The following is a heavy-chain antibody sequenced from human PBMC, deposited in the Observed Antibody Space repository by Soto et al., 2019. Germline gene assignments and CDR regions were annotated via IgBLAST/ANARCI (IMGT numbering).Heavy chain of an antibody. J-gene: IGHJ4*02. CDR3: ARGTYGDY. V-gene: IGHV1-18*01. Sequence: QVHLVQSGAEVKKPGASVKVSCTGSGYGFTTYGITWVRQAPGQGLEWMAWISAHNGNTNYAQKLQGRVTVTRDTSTSIAYMELRSLRSDDTAVYYCARGTYGDYWGQGALVTVSS. CDR2: ISAHNGNT. D-gene: IGHD4-17*01. CDR1: GYGFTTYG.